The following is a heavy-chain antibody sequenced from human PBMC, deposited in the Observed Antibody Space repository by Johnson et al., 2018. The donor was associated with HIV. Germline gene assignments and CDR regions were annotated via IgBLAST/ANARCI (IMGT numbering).Heavy chain of an antibody. CDR2: INSDGSSR. V-gene: IGHV3-74*02. Sequence: VQLVESGGGLVQPGRSLRLSCAASGFTFSNHWMHWVRQAPGKGLVWVSRINSDGSSRYYADSVKGRFTISSDNAKNELYLQMNSLRAEDTAVYYCAKSSDEYSSSSDAFDIWGQGTMVTVSS. J-gene: IGHJ3*02. CDR1: GFTFSNHW. D-gene: IGHD6-6*01. CDR3: AKSSDEYSSSSDAFDI.